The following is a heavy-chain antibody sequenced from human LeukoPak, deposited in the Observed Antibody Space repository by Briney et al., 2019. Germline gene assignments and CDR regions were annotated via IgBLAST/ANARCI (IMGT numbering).Heavy chain of an antibody. J-gene: IGHJ4*02. CDR3: AKWAHYDSSGNSDY. CDR2: ISYDGSNK. V-gene: IGHV3-30*18. D-gene: IGHD3-22*01. CDR1: GFTFSSYG. Sequence: GRSLRLSCAASGFTFSSYGMHWVRQAPGKGLEWVAVISYDGSNKYYADSVKGRFTISRDNSKNTLYLQMNSLRAEDTAVYYCAKWAHYDSSGNSDYWGQGTLVTVSS.